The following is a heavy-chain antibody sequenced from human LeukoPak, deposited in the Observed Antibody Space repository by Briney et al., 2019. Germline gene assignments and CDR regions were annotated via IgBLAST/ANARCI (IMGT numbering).Heavy chain of an antibody. CDR3: ARRNDYGGYGYFDY. CDR1: GGSISSSSYY. J-gene: IGHJ4*02. CDR2: IYYSGST. Sequence: SETLSLTCTVSGGSISSSSYYWGWIRQPPGTGLEWIGSIYYSGSTYYNPSLKSRVTISVDTSKNQFSLKLSSVTAADTAVYYCARRNDYGGYGYFDYWGQGTLVTVSS. D-gene: IGHD4-17*01. V-gene: IGHV4-39*01.